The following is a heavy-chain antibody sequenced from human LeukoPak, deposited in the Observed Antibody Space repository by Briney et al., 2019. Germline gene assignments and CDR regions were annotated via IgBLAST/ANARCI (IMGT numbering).Heavy chain of an antibody. CDR2: IKPDGSEK. V-gene: IGHV3-7*03. CDR1: GLNFRDQW. J-gene: IGHJ4*02. CDR3: AKGSWYGSGSYGELPTDY. Sequence: GGSLRLSCAGSGLNFRDQWMSWLRQAPEKGPEWVAHIKPDGSEKYYVDSVKGRFIISRDDARNSLSLQMNSLRAEDTAVYYCAKGSWYGSGSYGELPTDYWGQGTLVTVSS. D-gene: IGHD3-10*01.